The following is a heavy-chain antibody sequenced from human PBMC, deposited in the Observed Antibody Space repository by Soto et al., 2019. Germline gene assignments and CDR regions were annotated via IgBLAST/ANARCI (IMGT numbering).Heavy chain of an antibody. J-gene: IGHJ4*02. CDR2: ISPYNGNT. Sequence: ASVKVSCKASGYTFRNYGITWVRQAPGQGLEWMAWISPYNGNTNYAQDLQGRVTMTTDTSTSTAYMELRSLTSEDTAMYYCARDLVSGSDFWRAYNGGYFDYWGQGALVTVSS. V-gene: IGHV1-18*01. CDR3: ARDLVSGSDFWRAYNGGYFDY. CDR1: GYTFRNYG. D-gene: IGHD3-3*01.